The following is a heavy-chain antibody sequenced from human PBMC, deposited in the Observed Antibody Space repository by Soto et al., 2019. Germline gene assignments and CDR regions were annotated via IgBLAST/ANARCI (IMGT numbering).Heavy chain of an antibody. CDR2: ISGSGGST. CDR1: GFTFISYS. J-gene: IGHJ2*01. CDR3: AASINMIVVVTMNGARYLDI. D-gene: IGHD3-22*01. V-gene: IGHV3-23*01. Sequence: WESXRLSCASSGFTFISYSRRLVRHAPGKGRELVSAISGSGGSTYYADSVKGRFTISRDNSKNTLYLQMNSLRAEDTAVYYCAASINMIVVVTMNGARYLDIWGRGTLVTVSS.